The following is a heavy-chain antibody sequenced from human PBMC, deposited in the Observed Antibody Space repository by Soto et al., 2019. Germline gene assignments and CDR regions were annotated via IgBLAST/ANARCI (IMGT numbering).Heavy chain of an antibody. CDR3: ARGPMIVVVKGLL. D-gene: IGHD3-22*01. CDR1: GFTFSSYA. J-gene: IGHJ4*02. CDR2: ISYDGSNK. V-gene: IGHV3-30-3*01. Sequence: GSLRLSCAASGFTFSSYAMHWVRQAPGKGLEWVAVISYDGSNKYYADSVKGRFTISRDNSKNTLYLQMNSLRAEDTAVYYCARGPMIVVVKGLLWGQGTLVTVSS.